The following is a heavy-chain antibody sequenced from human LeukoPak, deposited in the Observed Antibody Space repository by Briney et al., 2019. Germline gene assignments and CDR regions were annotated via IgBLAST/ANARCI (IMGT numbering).Heavy chain of an antibody. J-gene: IGHJ4*02. V-gene: IGHV1-69*13. D-gene: IGHD1-26*01. CDR1: GGTFSSYA. CDR2: IIPIFGTA. Sequence: SVKVSCKASGGTFSSYAISWVRQAPGQGLEWMGGIIPIFGTANYAQKFQGRVTITADESTSTAYMELSSLRSEDTPVYYCASGIAGPGYYFDYWGQGTLVTVSS. CDR3: ASGIAGPGYYFDY.